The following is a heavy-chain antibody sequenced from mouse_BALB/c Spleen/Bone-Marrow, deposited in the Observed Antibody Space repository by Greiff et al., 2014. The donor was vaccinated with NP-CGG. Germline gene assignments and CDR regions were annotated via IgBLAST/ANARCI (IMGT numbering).Heavy chain of an antibody. J-gene: IGHJ4*01. CDR2: INPSNGGT. Sequence: QVQLQQSXAELVKPGASVKLSCKASGYTFTSYYMYWVKQGPGQGLEWFGEINPSNGGTNFNEKFKNKATLTVDKSSSTAYMQLSSLTSEDSAVYYCSRGRRDALDYWGQGTSVTVSS. V-gene: IGHV1S81*02. CDR3: SRGRRDALDY. CDR1: GYTFTSYY.